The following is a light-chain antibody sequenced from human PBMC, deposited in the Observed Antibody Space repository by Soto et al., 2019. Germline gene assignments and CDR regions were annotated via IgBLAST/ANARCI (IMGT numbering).Light chain of an antibody. CDR3: QNYNSDPTWT. CDR1: QGISNY. J-gene: IGKJ1*01. V-gene: IGKV1-27*01. CDR2: AAS. Sequence: DIQMTQSPSSLSASVGDRVTITCRASQGISNYLAWYQQKPGKVPKLLIYAASTLQSGVPSRFSGSGSGPDLTLTIGSLQPEDVATHYCQNYNSDPTWTFGQGTKVEIK.